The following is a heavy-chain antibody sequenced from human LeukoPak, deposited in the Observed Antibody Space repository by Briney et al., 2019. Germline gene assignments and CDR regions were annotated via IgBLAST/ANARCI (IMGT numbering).Heavy chain of an antibody. V-gene: IGHV4-34*01. CDR2: INHSGST. Sequence: SETLSLTCAVYGGSFSGYYWSWIRQRPGQGLEWMGVINHSGSTNYNPSLKSRVTISVDTSKNQFSLKLSSVTAADTAVYYCARDGFADFWSGYYRGRRYYYYMDVWGKGTTVTVSS. J-gene: IGHJ6*03. D-gene: IGHD3-3*01. CDR3: ARDGFADFWSGYYRGRRYYYYMDV. CDR1: GGSFSGYY.